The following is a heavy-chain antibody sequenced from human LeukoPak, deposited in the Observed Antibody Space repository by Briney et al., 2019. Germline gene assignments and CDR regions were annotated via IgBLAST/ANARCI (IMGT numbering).Heavy chain of an antibody. Sequence: PSETLSLTCTVSGGSTSIGGYYWSWIRQPPGRGLEWIGEINHSGSTNYNPSLKSRVTISVDTSKNQFSLRLNSVTAADTAVYYCARRPLGGMDVWGQGTTVTVSS. D-gene: IGHD7-27*01. V-gene: IGHV4-34*01. CDR1: GGSTSIGGYY. J-gene: IGHJ6*02. CDR3: ARRPLGGMDV. CDR2: INHSGST.